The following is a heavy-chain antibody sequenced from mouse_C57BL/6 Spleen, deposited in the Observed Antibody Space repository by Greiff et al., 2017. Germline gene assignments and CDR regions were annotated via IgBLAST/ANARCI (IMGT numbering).Heavy chain of an antibody. V-gene: IGHV1-26*01. J-gene: IGHJ3*01. CDR1: GYTFTDYY. CDR2: INPNNGGT. CDR3: ARYYGSSRFAY. D-gene: IGHD1-1*01. Sequence: EVQLQQSGPELVKPGASVKISCKASGYTFTDYYMNWVKQSHGKSLEWIGDINPNNGGTSYNQKFKGKATLTVDKSSSTAYMELRSLTSEDSAVYYCARYYGSSRFAYWGQGTLVTVSA.